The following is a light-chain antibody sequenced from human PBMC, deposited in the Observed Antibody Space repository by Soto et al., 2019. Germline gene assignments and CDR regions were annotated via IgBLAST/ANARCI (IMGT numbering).Light chain of an antibody. CDR1: QNVGSN. CDR2: DAS. Sequence: ETVMTQSPATLSVSQGERATLSCRASQNVGSNLAWYQQKPGQAPRLLIYDASNRAPGIPARFSGSGSGTDFTLTISSLEPEDFAVYYCQQRGNRPPWTFGQGTKVDIK. V-gene: IGKV3-11*01. J-gene: IGKJ1*01. CDR3: QQRGNRPPWT.